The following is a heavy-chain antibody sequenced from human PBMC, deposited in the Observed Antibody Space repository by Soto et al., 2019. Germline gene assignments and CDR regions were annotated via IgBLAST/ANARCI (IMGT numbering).Heavy chain of an antibody. CDR2: ISSGSSYI. Sequence: GGSLRLSCAASGFTFSSYSMNWVRQAPGKGLEWVSSISSGSSYIYYADSVKGRFTISRDSAKNSLYLQMNSLRAEDTAVYYCAREASGWYYFDYWGQGTLVTVSS. CDR3: AREASGWYYFDY. CDR1: GFTFSSYS. D-gene: IGHD6-19*01. V-gene: IGHV3-21*01. J-gene: IGHJ4*02.